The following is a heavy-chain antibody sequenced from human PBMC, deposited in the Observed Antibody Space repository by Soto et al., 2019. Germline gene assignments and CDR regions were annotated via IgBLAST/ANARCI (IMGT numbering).Heavy chain of an antibody. CDR2: IVVGSGNT. V-gene: IGHV1-58*02. Sequence: SVKVSCKASGFTFTSSAMQWVRQARGQRLEWIGWIVVGSGNTNYAQKFQEGVTITRDMSTGTAYMELSSLRSEDTAVYYCAAFYCSGGSCYSSVLGAFDIWGQGTMDTVSS. CDR1: GFTFTSSA. CDR3: AAFYCSGGSCYSSVLGAFDI. D-gene: IGHD2-15*01. J-gene: IGHJ3*02.